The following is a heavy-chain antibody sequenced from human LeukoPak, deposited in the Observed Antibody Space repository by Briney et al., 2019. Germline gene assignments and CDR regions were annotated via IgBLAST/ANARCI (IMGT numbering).Heavy chain of an antibody. CDR1: GYTFSSFG. V-gene: IGHV1-18*01. CDR2: INGNNGNT. CDR3: ARDLPSLSPVALTY. Sequence: ASVKVSCKASGYTFSSFGISLVRQAPGQGLEWMGWINGNNGNTNYAEKLQGRLTMTTDTSTSTAYMELRSLRSDDTAVYYCARDLPSLSPVALTYWAQGTLVTVSS. D-gene: IGHD2-2*01. J-gene: IGHJ4*02.